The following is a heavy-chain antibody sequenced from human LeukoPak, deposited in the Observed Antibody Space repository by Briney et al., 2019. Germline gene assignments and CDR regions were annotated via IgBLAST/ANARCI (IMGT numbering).Heavy chain of an antibody. CDR3: AKDQSGTFRDY. CDR1: GFTFSTMG. D-gene: IGHD1-26*01. Sequence: FSAAPGFTFSTMGIHWVRQAPGRGLEWLAFIRYDGSNRFYADSVKGRFTTSRDNSKNPVFLQMNSLRTEDTAVYYCAKDQSGTFRDYWGQGTLVTVSS. CDR2: IRYDGSNR. J-gene: IGHJ4*02. V-gene: IGHV3-30*02.